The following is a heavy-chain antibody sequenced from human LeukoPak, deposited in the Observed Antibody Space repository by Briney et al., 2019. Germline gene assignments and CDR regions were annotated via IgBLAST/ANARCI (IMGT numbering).Heavy chain of an antibody. Sequence: GGSLRLSCAASGFTFSNYSMNWVRQAPGKGLEWVSSISSSSSYIYYADSVKGRFTISRDNAKNSLYLQMNSLRAEDTAVFYCATDQDHGYFRQWGQGSLVIVSS. CDR2: ISSSSSYI. CDR3: ATDQDHGYFRQ. D-gene: IGHD3-22*01. J-gene: IGHJ1*01. V-gene: IGHV3-21*01. CDR1: GFTFSNYS.